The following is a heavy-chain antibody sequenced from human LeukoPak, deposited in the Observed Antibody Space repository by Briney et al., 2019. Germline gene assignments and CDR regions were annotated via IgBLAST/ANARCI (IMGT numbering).Heavy chain of an antibody. CDR3: VKGPRPDITVAHTVEN. J-gene: IGHJ4*02. CDR1: GFIFSNYA. V-gene: IGHV3-23*01. D-gene: IGHD6-19*01. CDR2: ISSRGDST. Sequence: GGSLRLSCAASGFIFSNYAMSRVRQVPGRGLEWVSTISSRGDSTYVADSVKGRFTISRDNSKSSLYLQMNTVRAEDTAVYYCVKGPRPDITVAHTVENWGQGTLVTVSS.